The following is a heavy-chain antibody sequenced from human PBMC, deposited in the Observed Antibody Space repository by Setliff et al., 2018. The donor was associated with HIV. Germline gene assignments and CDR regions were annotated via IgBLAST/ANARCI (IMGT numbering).Heavy chain of an antibody. V-gene: IGHV4-38-2*01. D-gene: IGHD6-13*01. CDR1: AYSISSGYY. J-gene: IGHJ4*02. CDR2: IYHSGST. Sequence: SETLSLTCAVSAYSISSGYYWGWIRQPPGKGLEWIGSIYHSGSTYYTPSLKSRVTISVDTSQNQFSLKLNSVTAADTAVYYCARRGIAAAGSDSWGQGTLVTVSS. CDR3: ARRGIAAAGSDS.